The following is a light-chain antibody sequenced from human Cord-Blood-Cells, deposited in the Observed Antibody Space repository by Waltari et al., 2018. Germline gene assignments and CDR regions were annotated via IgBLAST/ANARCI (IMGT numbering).Light chain of an antibody. V-gene: IGKV1-5*03. Sequence: DIQMTQSPSTLSASVGDRVTITCRASQSISSWLAWYQQKPGKAPKPLIFKTSSLESGVPSRFSCSGSGTEFTLTISSLRPDDFATDYCQQYNSYSTFGQGTKVEIK. CDR2: KTS. CDR3: QQYNSYST. CDR1: QSISSW. J-gene: IGKJ1*01.